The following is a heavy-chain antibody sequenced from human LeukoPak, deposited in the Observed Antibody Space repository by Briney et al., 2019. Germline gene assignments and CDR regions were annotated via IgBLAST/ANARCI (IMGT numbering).Heavy chain of an antibody. V-gene: IGHV3-30-3*01. CDR3: ARMSQTTVTTPLDY. CDR1: GFTFSSYA. Sequence: PGGSLRLSCAASGFTFSSYAMHWVRQAPGKGLEWVAVISYDGSNKYYADSVKGRFTISRDDSKNTLYLQMNSLRAEDTAVYYCARMSQTTVTTPLDYWGQGTLVTVSS. CDR2: ISYDGSNK. J-gene: IGHJ4*02. D-gene: IGHD4-11*01.